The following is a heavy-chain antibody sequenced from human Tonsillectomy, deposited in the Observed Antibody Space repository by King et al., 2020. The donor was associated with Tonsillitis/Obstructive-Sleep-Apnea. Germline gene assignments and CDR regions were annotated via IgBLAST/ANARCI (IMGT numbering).Heavy chain of an antibody. CDR2: IIWNSGAL. CDR1: GFTFDDYA. Sequence: VQLVESGGGLVQPGRSLRLSCAASGFTFDDYAMHWVRQAPGKGLEWVSGIIWNSGALGYADSVKGRFTISRDNAKNSLYLQMNSLRPEDTALYYCVKDVSPRSGTDYFDLWGQGTLVTVSS. CDR3: VKDVSPRSGTDYFDL. V-gene: IGHV3-9*01. J-gene: IGHJ4*02.